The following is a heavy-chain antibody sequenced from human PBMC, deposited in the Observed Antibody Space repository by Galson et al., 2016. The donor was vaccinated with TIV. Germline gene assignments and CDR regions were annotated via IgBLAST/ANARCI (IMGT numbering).Heavy chain of an antibody. Sequence: ETLSLTCAVFGGSLSGSQWSWVRQSPEKGLEWLAEINHFGSANYKPSLKSRLTISIDTSKKQFSLKMTSMTAADSAVYYCARGRWGNSAVAYYYHFDVWGEGTTVTVS. J-gene: IGHJ6*03. V-gene: IGHV4-34*01. CDR3: ARGRWGNSAVAYYYHFDV. CDR1: GGSLSGSQ. D-gene: IGHD3-16*01. CDR2: INHFGSA.